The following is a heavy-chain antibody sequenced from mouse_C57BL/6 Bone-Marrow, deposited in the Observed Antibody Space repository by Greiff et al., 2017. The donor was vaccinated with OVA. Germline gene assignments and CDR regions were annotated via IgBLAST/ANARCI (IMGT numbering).Heavy chain of an antibody. CDR1: GFNIKDDY. V-gene: IGHV14-4*01. CDR2: IDPENGDT. J-gene: IGHJ2*01. CDR3: TTWGNFLYYFDY. Sequence: EVQLQQSGAELVRPGASVKLSCTASGFNIKDDYMHWVKQRPEQGLEWIGWIDPENGDTEYASKFQGKATITADTSSNTAYLQLSSLTSEDTAVYYCTTWGNFLYYFDYWGQGTTLTVSS. D-gene: IGHD2-1*01.